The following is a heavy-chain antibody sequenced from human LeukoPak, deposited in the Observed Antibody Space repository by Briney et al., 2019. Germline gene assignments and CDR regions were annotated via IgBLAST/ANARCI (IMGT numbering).Heavy chain of an antibody. CDR2: IYYSGST. CDR3: ARGYCSGGSCYNFDY. Sequence: PSETLSLTCTVSGGSISSYYWSWIRQPPGKGLEWIGYIYYSGSTNYNPSLKCRVTISVDTSKNQFSLKLSSVTAADTAVYYCARGYCSGGSCYNFDYWGQGTLVTVSS. V-gene: IGHV4-59*01. CDR1: GGSISSYY. J-gene: IGHJ4*02. D-gene: IGHD2-15*01.